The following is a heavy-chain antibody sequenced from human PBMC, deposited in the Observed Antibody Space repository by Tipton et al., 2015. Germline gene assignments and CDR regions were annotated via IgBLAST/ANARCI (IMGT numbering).Heavy chain of an antibody. CDR3: ARQTRSSDSSSYFAIKVPGAFDY. CDR1: GGSLISSTYY. CDR2: VFYSGRT. V-gene: IGHV4-39*01. Sequence: LRLSCTVSGGSLISSTYYWGWIRQPPGKGLEWIGSVFYSGRTYYNPSLQSRVTISVDTSKNQFSLRLNSVTAADTSIYYCARQTRSSDSSSYFAIKVPGAFDYWGQGTLVTVSS. D-gene: IGHD3-22*01. J-gene: IGHJ4*02.